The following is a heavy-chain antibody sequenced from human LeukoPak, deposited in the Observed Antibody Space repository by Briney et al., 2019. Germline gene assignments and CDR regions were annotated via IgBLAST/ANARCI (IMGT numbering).Heavy chain of an antibody. D-gene: IGHD5/OR15-5a*01. J-gene: IGHJ4*02. Sequence: PSQTLSLTCAISGDSFSSTSASWNWIRQSPSRGLEWLGRTYHRTKWYDDYAISVKSRMTINADTSKNQFSLQLNSVTPEDTAVYYCAKGGSGMTVSLFAYWGQGILVTVSS. CDR1: GDSFSSTSAS. CDR2: TYHRTKWYD. CDR3: AKGGSGMTVSLFAY. V-gene: IGHV6-1*01.